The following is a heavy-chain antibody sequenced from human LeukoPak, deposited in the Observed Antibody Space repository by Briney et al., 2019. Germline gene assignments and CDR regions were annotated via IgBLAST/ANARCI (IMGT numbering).Heavy chain of an antibody. D-gene: IGHD2/OR15-2a*01. CDR1: GFTFTDHY. CDR3: VREGEGPLSKDFDY. J-gene: IGHJ4*02. Sequence: WASVKVSCKSSGFTFTDHYIHWARQGPGQGLEWMGYIGPHSTFTSSPQEFQGRVTMTRDASMSTAYMELTRLTSDDTAVYYCVREGEGPLSKDFDYWGQGTLVTVSS. CDR2: IGPHSTFT. V-gene: IGHV1-2*02.